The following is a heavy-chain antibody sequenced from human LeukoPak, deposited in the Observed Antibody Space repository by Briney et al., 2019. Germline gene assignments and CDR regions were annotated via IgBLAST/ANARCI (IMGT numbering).Heavy chain of an antibody. CDR3: ARNFEYCGGDCYDY. J-gene: IGHJ4*02. CDR2: IFPGDSDT. V-gene: IGHV5-51*01. D-gene: IGHD2-21*02. Sequence: GESLKISCKGSGYSFISYWIGWVRQMPGKGLEWIGIIFPGDSDTRYSPSFQGQVTISADKSIGTACLQRSSLKASDTAMYYCARNFEYCGGDCYDYWGQGTPVTVSS. CDR1: GYSFISYW.